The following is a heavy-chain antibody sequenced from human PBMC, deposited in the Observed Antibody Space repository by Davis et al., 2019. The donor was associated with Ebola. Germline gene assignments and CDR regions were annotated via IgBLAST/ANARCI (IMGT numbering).Heavy chain of an antibody. CDR2: IYHSGST. Sequence: MPSETLSLTCAVSGGSISGDDWWSWVRQPPGKGLEWIGEIYHSGSTTYNPSLKSRVTISVDTSKNQFSLRLSSVTAADTAMYYCARGHSYGSMVYGMDVWGQGTTVTVSS. CDR3: ARGHSYGSMVYGMDV. V-gene: IGHV4-4*02. D-gene: IGHD5-18*01. CDR1: GGSISGDDW. J-gene: IGHJ6*02.